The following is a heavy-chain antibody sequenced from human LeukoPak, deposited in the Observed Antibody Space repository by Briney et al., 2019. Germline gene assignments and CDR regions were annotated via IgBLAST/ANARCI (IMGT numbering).Heavy chain of an antibody. J-gene: IGHJ4*02. CDR2: IYHSGST. V-gene: IGHV4-59*01. CDR1: GGSISSYY. Sequence: SETLSLTCTVSGGSISSYYWSWIRQPSGKGLEWIGYIYHSGSTNYNPSLKSRFTISLDTSKNQFSLKLSSVTAADTAVYYCARTYYYGSGRYFDYWGQGTLVTVSS. CDR3: ARTYYYGSGRYFDY. D-gene: IGHD3-10*01.